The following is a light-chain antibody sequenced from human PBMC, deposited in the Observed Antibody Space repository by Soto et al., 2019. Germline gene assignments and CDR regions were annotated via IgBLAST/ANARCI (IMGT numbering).Light chain of an antibody. V-gene: IGLV1-40*01. Sequence: QLVLTQPPSVSGAPGQRVTISCTGSSSNIGAGYDVHWYHQLPGTAPKLLIYGNINRPSGVPDRFSGSRSGTSASLAITGLQAEDEADYYCQSYDSSLSVWVFGGGTKLTVL. J-gene: IGLJ3*02. CDR2: GNI. CDR1: SSNIGAGYD. CDR3: QSYDSSLSVWV.